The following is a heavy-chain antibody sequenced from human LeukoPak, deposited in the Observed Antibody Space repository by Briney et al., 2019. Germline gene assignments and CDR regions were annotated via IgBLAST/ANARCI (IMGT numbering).Heavy chain of an antibody. Sequence: ASVKVSCKASGYTFTSYGISWVRQAPGQGLEWMGRINPNSGGSNYAQEFQGRVTMTRDTSISTAYMELNRLRSDDTAVYYCARGSGYGDSPGLHWGQGTLVTVSS. CDR2: INPNSGGS. CDR1: GYTFTSYG. J-gene: IGHJ4*02. D-gene: IGHD4-17*01. V-gene: IGHV1-2*06. CDR3: ARGSGYGDSPGLH.